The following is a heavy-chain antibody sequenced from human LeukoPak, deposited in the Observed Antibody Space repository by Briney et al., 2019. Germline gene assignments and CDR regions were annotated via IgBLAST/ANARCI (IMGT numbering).Heavy chain of an antibody. CDR3: ARVTGYMIEDYFDY. Sequence: SSQTLSLTCTVSGGSISTYYWSWIRQPPGKGLEWIGYIYHSGSTKYNPSLKSRVTISVDTSKNQFSLRLSSVTAADTAVYYCARVTGYMIEDYFDYWGQGTLVTVSS. V-gene: IGHV4-59*01. J-gene: IGHJ4*02. CDR1: GGSISTYY. CDR2: IYHSGST. D-gene: IGHD3-22*01.